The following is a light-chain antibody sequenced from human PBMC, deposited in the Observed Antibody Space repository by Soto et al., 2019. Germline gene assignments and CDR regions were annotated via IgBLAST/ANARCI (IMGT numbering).Light chain of an antibody. Sequence: EIVLTQSPGTLSLSPGERLTLSCRTSQSLSTRSLAWYQQKPGQAPSLLIYEASTRAPGTPDRFSGSGSGTDFTLTVSRLEPEDFAVYYCQQYGRSVSFGQGTKVEIK. CDR2: EAS. J-gene: IGKJ1*01. CDR1: QSLSTRS. V-gene: IGKV3-20*01. CDR3: QQYGRSVS.